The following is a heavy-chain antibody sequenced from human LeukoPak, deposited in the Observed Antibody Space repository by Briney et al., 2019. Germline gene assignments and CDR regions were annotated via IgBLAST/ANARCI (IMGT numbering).Heavy chain of an antibody. CDR2: INDSGST. D-gene: IGHD3-3*01. CDR1: GGSFSGYY. CDR3: AGSGYPFEY. Sequence: PSETLSLTCAVFGGSFSGYYRSWIRQPPGKGLEWIGEINDSGSTNYNPSLKSRVTISIDTSKNQFFLRLGSVTAADTAVYYCAGSGYPFEYWGQGTLVTVSS. V-gene: IGHV4-34*01. J-gene: IGHJ4*02.